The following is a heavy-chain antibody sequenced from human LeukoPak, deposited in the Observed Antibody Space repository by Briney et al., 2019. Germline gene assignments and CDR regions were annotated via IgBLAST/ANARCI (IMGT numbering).Heavy chain of an antibody. D-gene: IGHD6-13*01. CDR1: GFTFSSYS. Sequence: GGPLRLSCAASGFTFSSYSMNWVRQAPGKGLEWVSSISSSSSYIYYADSVKGRFTISRDNAKNSLYLQMTSLRAEDTAVYYCARGQLAHNNWLDPWGQGTLVTVSS. CDR2: ISSSSSYI. CDR3: ARGQLAHNNWLDP. V-gene: IGHV3-21*01. J-gene: IGHJ5*02.